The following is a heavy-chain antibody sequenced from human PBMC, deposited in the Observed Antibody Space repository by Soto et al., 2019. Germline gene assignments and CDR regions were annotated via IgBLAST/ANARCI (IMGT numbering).Heavy chain of an antibody. D-gene: IGHD5-12*01. CDR3: ARARLRAVYAFDI. V-gene: IGHV4-31*02. CDR2: IYYSGST. Sequence: WTWIRQRPGKGLEWIGYIYYSGSTYYSPSLKSRLSISLDTSKNQFYLTLSSVTAADTAMYYCARARLRAVYAFDIWGQGTMGTVSS. J-gene: IGHJ3*02.